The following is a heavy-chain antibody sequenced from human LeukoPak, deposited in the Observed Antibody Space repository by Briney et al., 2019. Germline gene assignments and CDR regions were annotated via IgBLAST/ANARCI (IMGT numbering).Heavy chain of an antibody. CDR3: ARSYGDFAKRSDS. J-gene: IGHJ4*02. CDR1: GGSISISSYY. Sequence: SETLSLTCTVSGGSISISSYYWGWIRQPPGKGLEWIGSIYYTGITYYNPSLKSRVSISVDTSKNQFSLKPNSVTAADTAVYYCARSYGDFAKRSDSWGQGTLVTVSS. CDR2: IYYTGIT. V-gene: IGHV4-39*01. D-gene: IGHD4-17*01.